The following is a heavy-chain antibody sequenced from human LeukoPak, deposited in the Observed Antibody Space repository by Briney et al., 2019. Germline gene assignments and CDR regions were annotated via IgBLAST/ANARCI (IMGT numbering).Heavy chain of an antibody. V-gene: IGHV3-53*01. J-gene: IGHJ5*02. Sequence: GGSLRLSCAASGFTVSNNYMSWVRQAAGKGLEWVSIIHSGGNTYYADSVKGRFTISRDNSKNTLYLQMNSLRVEDTAVYYCARANSATIPGADPWGQGTLVTVSS. CDR2: IHSGGNT. D-gene: IGHD1-26*01. CDR1: GFTVSNNY. CDR3: ARANSATIPGADP.